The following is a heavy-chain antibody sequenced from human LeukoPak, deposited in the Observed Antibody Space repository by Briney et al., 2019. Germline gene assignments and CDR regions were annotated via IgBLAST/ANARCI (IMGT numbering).Heavy chain of an antibody. Sequence: SETLSLTCTVSGGSISSSSYYWGWIRQPPGKGLEWIGSIYYSGSTYYNPSLKSRVTISVDTSKNQFSLKLSSVTAADTAVYYCARDYGGSWWGANFDYWGQGTLVTVSS. V-gene: IGHV4-39*02. CDR2: IYYSGST. D-gene: IGHD6-13*01. CDR1: GGSISSSSYY. CDR3: ARDYGGSWWGANFDY. J-gene: IGHJ4*02.